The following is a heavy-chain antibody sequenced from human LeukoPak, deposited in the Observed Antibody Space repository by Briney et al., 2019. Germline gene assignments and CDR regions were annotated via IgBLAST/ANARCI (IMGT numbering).Heavy chain of an antibody. D-gene: IGHD1-26*01. J-gene: IGHJ4*02. CDR2: IRSDGSGE. Sequence: GGSLRLSCVASGFIFGDYGMHWVRQAPGKGLEWVAFIRSDGSGEYYTASVKGRFTISRDNSKNTLYVQMNSVRLEDTAVYYCGKHDSASDYWGQATLVSVSS. V-gene: IGHV3-30*02. CDR1: GFIFGDYG. CDR3: GKHDSASDY.